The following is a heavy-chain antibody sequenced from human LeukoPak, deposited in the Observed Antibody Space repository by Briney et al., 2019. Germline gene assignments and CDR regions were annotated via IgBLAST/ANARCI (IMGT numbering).Heavy chain of an antibody. Sequence: GRSLRLSCTASGFTFGDYAMSWFRQAPGKGLEWVGFIRTKAYGGTTEYAASVKGRFTISRDDSKNIAYLQMDSLKSEDTAMYYCTRGKGDQGWYWGQGTLVTVSS. D-gene: IGHD2-15*01. CDR2: IRTKAYGGTT. CDR3: TRGKGDQGWY. V-gene: IGHV3-49*03. CDR1: GFTFGDYA. J-gene: IGHJ4*02.